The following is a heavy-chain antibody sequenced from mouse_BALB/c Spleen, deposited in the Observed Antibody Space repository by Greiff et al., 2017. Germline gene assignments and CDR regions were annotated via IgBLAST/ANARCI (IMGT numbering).Heavy chain of an antibody. J-gene: IGHJ4*01. CDR3: ARHLSYCYGGGLYYAMDY. CDR2: ISSGGSST. Sequence: EVMLVESGGDLVKPGGSLKLSCAASGFTFSSYGMSWVRQTPDKLLVWVATISSGGSSTYYPDSVKGRFPISRDNGKDTLYLQMSSLKSEDTAMYYCARHLSYCYGGGLYYAMDYWGQGTSVTVSS. D-gene: IGHD2-12*01. CDR1: GFTFSSYG. V-gene: IGHV5-6*02.